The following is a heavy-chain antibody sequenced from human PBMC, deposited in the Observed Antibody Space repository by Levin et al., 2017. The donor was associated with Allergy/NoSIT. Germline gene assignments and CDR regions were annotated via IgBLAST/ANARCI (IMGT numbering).Heavy chain of an antibody. Sequence: SVKVSCKASGGTFSSYAISWVRQAPGQGLEWMGGIIPIFGTANYAQKFQGRVTITADESTSTAYMELSSLRSEDTAVYYCARDGEYYYDSSGYSPGYFDYWGQGTLVTVSS. V-gene: IGHV1-69*13. CDR3: ARDGEYYYDSSGYSPGYFDY. D-gene: IGHD3-22*01. CDR2: IIPIFGTA. J-gene: IGHJ4*02. CDR1: GGTFSSYA.